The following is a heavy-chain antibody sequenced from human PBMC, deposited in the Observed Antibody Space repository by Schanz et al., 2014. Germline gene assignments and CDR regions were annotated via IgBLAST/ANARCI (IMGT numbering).Heavy chain of an antibody. V-gene: IGHV1-46*01. Sequence: QVQLVQSGAEVKKPGASVKLSCKASTYIFTNYYIHCVRQAPGQGLEWMGLINPYDDTIDYAKKFQSRFTMARDTSATTVYMELSDLRSDDTAMYYCVTGKRMESGTWAKAFDIWGQGTWVTVSS. D-gene: IGHD3-3*01. CDR3: VTGKRMESGTWAKAFDI. CDR1: TYIFTNYY. CDR2: INPYDDTI. J-gene: IGHJ3*02.